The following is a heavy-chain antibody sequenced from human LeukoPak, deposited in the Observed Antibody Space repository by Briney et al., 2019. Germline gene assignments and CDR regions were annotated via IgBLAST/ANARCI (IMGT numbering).Heavy chain of an antibody. CDR2: ISYDGSNK. CDR3: ASERPSSSWYDY. Sequence: GGSLRLSCAASGFTFSSYAMHWVRQAPGKGLEWVAVISYDGSNKYYADSVKGRFTISRDNAKNTLYLQMNSLRAEDTAVYFCASERPSSSWYDYWGQGTLVTVSS. V-gene: IGHV3-30-3*01. D-gene: IGHD6-13*01. J-gene: IGHJ4*02. CDR1: GFTFSSYA.